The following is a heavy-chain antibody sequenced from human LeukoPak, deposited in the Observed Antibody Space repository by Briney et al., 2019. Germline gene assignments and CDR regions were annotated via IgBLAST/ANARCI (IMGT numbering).Heavy chain of an antibody. CDR3: AREIRGWYYDSSGYYSGRAFDI. CDR1: GGTFSSYA. Sequence: ASVKVSCKASGGTFSSYAISWVRQAPGQGLEWMGGIIPIFGTANYAQKFQGRVTITADKSTSTAYMELSSLRSEDTAVYYCAREIRGWYYDSSGYYSGRAFDIWGQGTMVTVSS. D-gene: IGHD3-22*01. V-gene: IGHV1-69*06. CDR2: IIPIFGTA. J-gene: IGHJ3*02.